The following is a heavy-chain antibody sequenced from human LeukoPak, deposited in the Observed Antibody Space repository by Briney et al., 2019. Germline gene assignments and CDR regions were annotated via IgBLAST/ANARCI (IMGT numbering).Heavy chain of an antibody. Sequence: SETLSLTCAVYGGSFSGYYWSWIRQPPGKGLEWIGEINHSGSTNYNPSLKSRVTMSVDTSKNQFSLKLDSVTEIDTAMYYCARNQAVAANPGAFDIWGQGTMVTVSS. CDR1: GGSFSGYY. CDR2: INHSGST. D-gene: IGHD6-19*01. V-gene: IGHV4-34*01. J-gene: IGHJ3*02. CDR3: ARNQAVAANPGAFDI.